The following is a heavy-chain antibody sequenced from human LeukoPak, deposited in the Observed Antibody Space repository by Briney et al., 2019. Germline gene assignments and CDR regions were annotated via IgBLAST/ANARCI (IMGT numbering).Heavy chain of an antibody. D-gene: IGHD3-16*01. CDR1: GGSISSYY. CDR2: IYYSGST. Sequence: SETLSLTCTVSGGSISSYYWNWIRQPPGKGLEWIGYIYYSGSTNYNPSLKSRVTISVDTSKNQFSLNLTSVTAADTAVYYCARFTPQGYGWGGYNRFDPWGQGTLVAVSS. J-gene: IGHJ5*02. V-gene: IGHV4-59*01. CDR3: ARFTPQGYGWGGYNRFDP.